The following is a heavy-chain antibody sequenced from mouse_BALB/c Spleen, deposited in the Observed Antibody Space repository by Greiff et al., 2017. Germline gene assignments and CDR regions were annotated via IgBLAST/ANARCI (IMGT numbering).Heavy chain of an antibody. CDR1: GFTFSSFG. J-gene: IGHJ3*01. Sequence: EVQVVESGGGLVQPGGSRKLSCAASGFTFSSFGMHWVRQAPEKGLEWVAYISSGSSTIYYADTVKGRFTISRDNPKNTLFLQMTSLRSEDTAMYYCARSDSAWFAYWGQGTLVTVSA. CDR2: ISSGSSTI. V-gene: IGHV5-17*02. CDR3: ARSDSAWFAY.